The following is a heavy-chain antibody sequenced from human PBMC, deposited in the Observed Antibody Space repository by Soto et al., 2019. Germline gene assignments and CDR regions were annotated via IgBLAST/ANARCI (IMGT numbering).Heavy chain of an antibody. CDR2: IYSGGST. V-gene: IGHV3-53*01. Sequence: PGGSLRLSCAASGFTVSSNYMSWVRQAPGKGLEWVSVIYSGGSTYYADSVKGRFTISRDNSKNTLYLQMNSLRAEDTAVYYCARDRIEMATIVKYYYYGMDVWGQGTTVTVSS. D-gene: IGHD5-12*01. CDR1: GFTVSSNY. CDR3: ARDRIEMATIVKYYYYGMDV. J-gene: IGHJ6*02.